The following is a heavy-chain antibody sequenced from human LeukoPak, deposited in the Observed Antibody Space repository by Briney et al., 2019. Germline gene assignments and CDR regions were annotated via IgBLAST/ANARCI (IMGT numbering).Heavy chain of an antibody. D-gene: IGHD6-19*01. CDR1: GDSFSSGTYY. Sequence: SETLSLTCTVSGDSFSSGTYYWSWIRQPPGKGLEWIGYIYYSGSTNYNPSLESRVTISVDTSKNQFSLKLSSVTAADTAVYYCARITGGSGWYYFDYWGQGTLVTVSS. CDR2: IYYSGST. V-gene: IGHV4-61*01. CDR3: ARITGGSGWYYFDY. J-gene: IGHJ4*02.